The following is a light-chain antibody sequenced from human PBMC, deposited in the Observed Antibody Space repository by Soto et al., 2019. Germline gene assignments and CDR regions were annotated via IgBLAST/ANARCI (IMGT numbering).Light chain of an antibody. CDR3: QQYDNLP. CDR1: QAISNY. CDR2: DAS. Sequence: DLQMTQSPSSLSASVGDRVTITCQASQAISNYLNWYQQKPGKAPKLLLYDASNLETGVPSRFSGSGSGTDVTFTISSLQPEDIATYYCQQYDNLPFGGGTKVEIK. J-gene: IGKJ4*01. V-gene: IGKV1-33*01.